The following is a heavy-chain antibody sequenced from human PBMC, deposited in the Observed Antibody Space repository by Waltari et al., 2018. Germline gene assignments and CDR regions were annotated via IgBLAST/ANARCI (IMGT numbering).Heavy chain of an antibody. Sequence: EVQLVDSGGGLVNRGECLGVSGVASGLAAGAKSIPWVRQAPGEGLEWVAVMYGGGNSFYADSVRGRFTISRDHSKNTLYLQMNSLRVEDTAVYYCVTSPGGWFYFDDWGQGALVTVSS. D-gene: IGHD6-19*01. CDR3: VTSPGGWFYFDD. CDR2: MYGGGNS. V-gene: IGHV3-66*01. J-gene: IGHJ4*02. CDR1: GLAAGAKS.